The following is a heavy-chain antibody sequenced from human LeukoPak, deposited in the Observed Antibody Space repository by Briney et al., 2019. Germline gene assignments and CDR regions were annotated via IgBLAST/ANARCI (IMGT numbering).Heavy chain of an antibody. V-gene: IGHV4-31*01. Sequence: SETLSLTCTVSGGSISRGGYYWSWIRQHPGKGRQWIGYIYYSGSTYYNPSLKSPVTISVDTSKNQFSLKLSSVTAADTAVYYCARTIAAALLFDYWGQGTLVTVSS. D-gene: IGHD6-13*01. CDR2: IYYSGST. CDR3: ARTIAAALLFDY. CDR1: GGSISRGGYY. J-gene: IGHJ4*02.